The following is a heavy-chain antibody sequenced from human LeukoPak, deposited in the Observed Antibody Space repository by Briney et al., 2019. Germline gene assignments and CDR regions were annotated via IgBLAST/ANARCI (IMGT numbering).Heavy chain of an antibody. CDR3: ARRYASSEGGYYFDY. V-gene: IGHV3-23*01. D-gene: IGHD6-6*01. Sequence: PGGSLRLSCAASGFSFSSYAMSWVRQAPGKGLKWVSGITNSGDSTYYADSVKGRFTISRDKSKNTLYLQMNSLRAEDTAVYYCARRYASSEGGYYFDYWGQGTLVTVSS. J-gene: IGHJ4*02. CDR2: ITNSGDST. CDR1: GFSFSSYA.